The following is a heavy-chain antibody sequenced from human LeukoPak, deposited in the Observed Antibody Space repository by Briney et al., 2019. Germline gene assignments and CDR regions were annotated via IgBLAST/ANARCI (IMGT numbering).Heavy chain of an antibody. J-gene: IGHJ6*03. CDR1: GFTFSNYW. CDR3: ARDQVEEQWLYFGYYYYYMDV. Sequence: GGSLRLSCATSGFTFSNYWMSWVRQAPGKGLEWVANIKQDGSEKYYVDSVKGRFTISRDNAKNSLYLQMNSLRAEDTAVYYCARDQVEEQWLYFGYYYYYMDVWGKGTTVTVSS. V-gene: IGHV3-7*01. CDR2: IKQDGSEK. D-gene: IGHD6-19*01.